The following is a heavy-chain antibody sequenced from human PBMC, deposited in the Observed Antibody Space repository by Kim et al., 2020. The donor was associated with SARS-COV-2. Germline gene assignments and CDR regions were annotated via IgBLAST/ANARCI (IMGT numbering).Heavy chain of an antibody. Sequence: KSRVTISVDTSKNQFSRKLSSVTAADTAVYYCARRGIMITFGGVIVKAFDYWGQGTLVTVSS. J-gene: IGHJ4*02. V-gene: IGHV4-34*01. D-gene: IGHD3-16*02. CDR3: ARRGIMITFGGVIVKAFDY.